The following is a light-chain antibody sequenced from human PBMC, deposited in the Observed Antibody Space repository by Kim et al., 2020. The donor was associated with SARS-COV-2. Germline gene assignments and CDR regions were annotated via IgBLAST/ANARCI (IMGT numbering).Light chain of an antibody. CDR3: QQYGGSPPYT. V-gene: IGKV3-20*01. Sequence: EIVLTQSPGTLSLSPGERATLSCRASQSVSSNYLAWYQQKPGQAPRLLIYGASNRATGIPDKFTGSGSGTDFTLTISRLEPEDFAGYHCQQYGGSPPYTFGQGTKLEI. J-gene: IGKJ2*01. CDR2: GAS. CDR1: QSVSSNY.